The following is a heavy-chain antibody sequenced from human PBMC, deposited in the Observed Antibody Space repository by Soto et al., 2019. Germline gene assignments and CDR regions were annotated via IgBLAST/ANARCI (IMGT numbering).Heavy chain of an antibody. CDR1: GFTLTNEN. CDR3: ARRLTPSVTAMGY. CDR2: ISGDGINK. Sequence: VQLVESGGGLVKPGGSLRLSCTVLGFTLTNENMNWVRQAPGKGLEWVASISGDGINKYIADSVKGRFIISRDNSKNTVLLQMSSLGPEDTAVYYCARRLTPSVTAMGYWGQVTLVTVSS. J-gene: IGHJ4*02. V-gene: IGHV3-30*03. D-gene: IGHD2-21*02.